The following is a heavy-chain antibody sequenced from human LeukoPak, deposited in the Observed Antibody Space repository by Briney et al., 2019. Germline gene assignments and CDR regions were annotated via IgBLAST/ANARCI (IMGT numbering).Heavy chain of an antibody. CDR2: ISYDGSNK. D-gene: IGHD5-24*01. Sequence: GGSLRLSCAASGFTFSSFAMHWVRQAPGKGLEWVAVISYDGSNKYYADSVKGRFTISRDTSKNTLYLQMNRLRAEDTAVYYCATFDGYNSPQGGYWGQGTLVTVSS. J-gene: IGHJ4*02. V-gene: IGHV3-30-3*01. CDR3: ATFDGYNSPQGGY. CDR1: GFTFSSFA.